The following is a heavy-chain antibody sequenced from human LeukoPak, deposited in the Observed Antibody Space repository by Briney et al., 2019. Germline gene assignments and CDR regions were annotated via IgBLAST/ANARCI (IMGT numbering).Heavy chain of an antibody. CDR1: GFTFSSYA. V-gene: IGHV3-21*01. Sequence: GGSLRLSCAASGFTFSSYAMSWVRQAPGKGLEWVSSISSSSSYIYYADSVKGRFTISRDNAKNSLYLQMNSLRAEDTAVYYCARDEGLGYYYDSSGYRYYFDYWGQGTLVTVSS. CDR2: ISSSSSYI. J-gene: IGHJ4*02. D-gene: IGHD3-22*01. CDR3: ARDEGLGYYYDSSGYRYYFDY.